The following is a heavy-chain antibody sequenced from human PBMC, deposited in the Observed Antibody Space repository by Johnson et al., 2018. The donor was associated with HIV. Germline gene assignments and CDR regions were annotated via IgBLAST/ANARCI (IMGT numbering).Heavy chain of an antibody. CDR1: GFTFSSYG. Sequence: QVQLVESGGGVVQPGRSLRLSCAASGFTFSSYGMHWVRQAPGKGLEWVAVISYDGSNKYYADSVKGRFTISRDNSKNTLYLQLNGLRAEDTAVYYCAKDPRFSNGGAFYVWGQGTMVTVSS. V-gene: IGHV3-30*18. D-gene: IGHD3-16*01. CDR3: AKDPRFSNGGAFYV. J-gene: IGHJ3*01. CDR2: ISYDGSNK.